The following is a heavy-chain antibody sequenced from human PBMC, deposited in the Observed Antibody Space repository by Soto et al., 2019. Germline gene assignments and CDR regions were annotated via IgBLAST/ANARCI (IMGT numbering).Heavy chain of an antibody. D-gene: IGHD2-15*01. V-gene: IGHV3-48*01. CDR2: INGSSSTM. Sequence: EVQLVESGGGLVQRGGSLRLSCAASGFTFGIYSMNWVRQAPGKGLEWISYINGSSSTMYYADSVKGRFIISRDNADNCWYLQMNSLRVADSSVYYCARGDRFRCSGDRCFSDGLFLSWGQGTLVTVSS. CDR1: GFTFGIYS. J-gene: IGHJ5*02. CDR3: ARGDRFRCSGDRCFSDGLFLS.